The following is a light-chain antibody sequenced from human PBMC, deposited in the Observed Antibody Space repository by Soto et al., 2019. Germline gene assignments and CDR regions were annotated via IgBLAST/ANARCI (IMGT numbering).Light chain of an antibody. CDR1: QSVGDTY. J-gene: IGKJ1*01. V-gene: IGKV3-20*01. CDR2: DAS. Sequence: EIVLTQSPGTLSLSPGERATLSCRASQSVGDTYLAWYQQKPGQAPRLLIYDASNRATGIPARFSGSGSGTDFTLTISSLEPEDFAVYYCQQYGSSPWTFGQGTKV. CDR3: QQYGSSPWT.